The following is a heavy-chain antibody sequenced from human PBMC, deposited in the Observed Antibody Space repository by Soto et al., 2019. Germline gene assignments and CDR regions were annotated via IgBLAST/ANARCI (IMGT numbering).Heavy chain of an antibody. J-gene: IGHJ4*02. Sequence: ASAKVSCKASGYTFTSYYMHWVRQAPVQGLEWMGIINPSGGSTSYAQKFQGRVTMTRDTSTSTVYMELSSLRSEDTAVYYCARAATPNYDFWSGYLYWGQGTLVNVSS. V-gene: IGHV1-46*01. CDR3: ARAATPNYDFWSGYLY. D-gene: IGHD3-3*01. CDR1: GYTFTSYY. CDR2: INPSGGST.